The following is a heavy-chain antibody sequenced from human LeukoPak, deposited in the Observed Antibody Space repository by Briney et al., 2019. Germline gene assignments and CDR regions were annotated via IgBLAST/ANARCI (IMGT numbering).Heavy chain of an antibody. CDR1: GGSLSTYY. CDR2: IYNSGST. CDR3: ARPIVGGDAFDI. V-gene: IGHV4-59*08. D-gene: IGHD1-26*01. Sequence: SETLSLTGTVSGGSLSTYYWSWIRQPPGKGLEWIGYIYNSGSTNYSPSLRSRVTISVDTSKNQFSLKLSSVTAADTAVYYCARPIVGGDAFDIWGQGTMVTVSS. J-gene: IGHJ3*02.